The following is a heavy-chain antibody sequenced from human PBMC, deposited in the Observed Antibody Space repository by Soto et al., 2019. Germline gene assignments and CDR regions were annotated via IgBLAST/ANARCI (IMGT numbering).Heavy chain of an antibody. V-gene: IGHV4-31*03. CDR2: IYYSGST. CDR3: ARVILGGYSDY. D-gene: IGHD5-12*01. Sequence: TLSLTCTVSGGSISSGGYYWSWIRQHPGKGLEWIGYIYYSGSTYYNPSLKSRVTISVDTSKNQFSLKLSSVTAADTAVYYCARVILGGYSDYWGQGTLVTVSS. CDR1: GGSISSGGYY. J-gene: IGHJ4*02.